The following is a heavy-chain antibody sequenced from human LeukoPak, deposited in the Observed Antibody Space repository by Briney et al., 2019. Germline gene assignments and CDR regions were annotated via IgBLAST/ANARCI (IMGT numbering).Heavy chain of an antibody. CDR3: ARGAARLYYYYYYMDV. D-gene: IGHD6-6*01. CDR2: IYSGGST. CDR1: GFTVSSNY. J-gene: IGHJ6*03. Sequence: PGGSLRLSCAASGFTVSSNYMSWVRQAPGKGLEWVSVIYSGGSTYYADSVKGRFTISRDNSKNTLYLQMNSLRAEDTAVYYCARGAARLYYYYYYMDVWGKGTTVTVSS. V-gene: IGHV3-53*01.